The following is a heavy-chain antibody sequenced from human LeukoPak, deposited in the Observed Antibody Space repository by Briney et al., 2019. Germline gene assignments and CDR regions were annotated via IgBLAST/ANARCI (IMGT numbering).Heavy chain of an antibody. CDR2: IYRDGSS. J-gene: IGHJ4*02. V-gene: IGHV3-66*01. Sequence: GGSLRLSCVASGXSVSSNYVSWVRQAPGKGLEWVSVIYRDGSSYYAESVKGRFTISRDNSKNTLYIQMNSLRAEDTAVYYCARSFYDILIGYYQYFDYWGQGTLVTVSS. CDR3: ARSFYDILIGYYQYFDY. D-gene: IGHD3-9*01. CDR1: GXSVSSNY.